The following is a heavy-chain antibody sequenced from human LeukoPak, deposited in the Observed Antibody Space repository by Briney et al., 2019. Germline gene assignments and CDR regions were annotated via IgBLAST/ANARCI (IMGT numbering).Heavy chain of an antibody. J-gene: IGHJ4*02. CDR3: ARHVSRGRYCSSTSCYPHFDY. CDR2: INHSGST. D-gene: IGHD2-2*01. CDR1: GGSFSGYY. Sequence: NPSETLSLTCAVYGGSFSGYYWSWIRQPPGKGLEWIGEINHSGSTNYNPSLKSRVTISVDTSKNQFSLKLSSVTAADTAVYYCARHVSRGRYCSSTSCYPHFDYWGQGTLVTVSS. V-gene: IGHV4-34*01.